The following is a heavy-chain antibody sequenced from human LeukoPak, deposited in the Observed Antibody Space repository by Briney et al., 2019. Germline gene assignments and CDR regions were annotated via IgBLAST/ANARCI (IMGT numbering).Heavy chain of an antibody. V-gene: IGHV1-69*06. CDR2: IIPIFGTA. Sequence: SVKVSCKASGGTFSSYAISWVRQAPGQGLEWMGGIIPIFGTANYAQKFQGRVTITADKSTSTAYMELSRLRSDDTAVYYCARDPLYSSSWNYYYYYYMDVWGKGTTVTVSS. J-gene: IGHJ6*03. CDR3: ARDPLYSSSWNYYYYYYMDV. CDR1: GGTFSSYA. D-gene: IGHD6-13*01.